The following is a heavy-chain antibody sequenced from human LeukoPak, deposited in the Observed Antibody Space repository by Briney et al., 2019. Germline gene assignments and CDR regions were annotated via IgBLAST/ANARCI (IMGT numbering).Heavy chain of an antibody. CDR3: ARTIVVVPAAIGWYMDV. J-gene: IGHJ6*03. Sequence: PGGSLRLSCAASGFTFSSYAMGWVRQAPGKGLEWVSAISGSGGSTYYADSVKGRFTISRDNSKNTLYLQMNSLRAEDTAVYYCARTIVVVPAAIGWYMDVWGKGTTVTVSS. CDR1: GFTFSSYA. CDR2: ISGSGGST. D-gene: IGHD2-2*01. V-gene: IGHV3-23*01.